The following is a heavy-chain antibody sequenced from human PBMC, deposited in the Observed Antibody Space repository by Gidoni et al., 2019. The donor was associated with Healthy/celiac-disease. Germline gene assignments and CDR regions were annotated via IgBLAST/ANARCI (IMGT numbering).Heavy chain of an antibody. CDR3: AIDNPYYYDSSGYYLDY. CDR1: GFTFSSYS. CDR2: ISSSSSTI. D-gene: IGHD3-22*01. V-gene: IGHV3-48*01. Sequence: EVQLVESGGGLVQPGGSLRLSCAASGFTFSSYSMNWVRQAPGKGLEWVSYISSSSSTIYYADSVKGRFTSSRDNAKNSLYLQMNSLRAEDTAVYYCAIDNPYYYDSSGYYLDYWGQGTLVTFSS. J-gene: IGHJ4*02.